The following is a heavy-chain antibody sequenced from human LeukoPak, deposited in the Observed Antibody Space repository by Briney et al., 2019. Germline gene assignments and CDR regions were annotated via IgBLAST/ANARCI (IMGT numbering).Heavy chain of an antibody. V-gene: IGHV3-23*01. Sequence: GGSLRLSCAASGLTSTNYGMTWVRQAPGKGLEWVSSISGSGSDTYYADSVKGRFTISRDNSKNTLYVQMVSLRAEDTAIYYCAGSSGWWAHDYWGQGTLVTVSS. J-gene: IGHJ4*02. CDR2: ISGSGSDT. CDR1: GLTSTNYG. D-gene: IGHD6-19*01. CDR3: AGSSGWWAHDY.